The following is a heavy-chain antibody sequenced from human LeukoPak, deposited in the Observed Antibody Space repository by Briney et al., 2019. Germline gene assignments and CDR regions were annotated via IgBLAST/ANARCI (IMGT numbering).Heavy chain of an antibody. D-gene: IGHD3-16*01. Sequence: GESLRLSCAASGFTFNKYWMTWVRQAPGKGLEWVANIKEDGTEKYYVDSVKGRFTISRDNAKKSLYLEMNSLTAEDTAVYYCARDEEITLVTDCWGQGTLVTVSS. CDR1: GFTFNKYW. V-gene: IGHV3-7*01. CDR2: IKEDGTEK. CDR3: ARDEEITLVTDC. J-gene: IGHJ4*02.